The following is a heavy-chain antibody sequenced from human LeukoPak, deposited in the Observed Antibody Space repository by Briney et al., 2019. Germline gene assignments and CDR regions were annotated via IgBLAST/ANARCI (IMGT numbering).Heavy chain of an antibody. CDR1: GFNFSRYW. CDR2: INQDGSGK. Sequence: PGGSLRLSCAASGFNFSRYWMIWVRQAPGKGLEWVANINQDGSGKNYVDSVKGRFTISRDNAKNSFYFQMNSLRADDTAVYYCAREPPHVGMPGPGDYWGQGTLVTVSS. CDR3: AREPPHVGMPGPGDY. D-gene: IGHD2-15*01. J-gene: IGHJ4*02. V-gene: IGHV3-7*01.